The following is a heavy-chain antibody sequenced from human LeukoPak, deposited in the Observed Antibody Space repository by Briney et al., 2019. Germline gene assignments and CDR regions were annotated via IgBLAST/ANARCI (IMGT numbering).Heavy chain of an antibody. CDR1: GGSISSSSYY. CDR2: IYYSGST. Sequence: SETLSLTCTVSGGSISSSSYYWGWICQPPGKGLEWIGSIYYSGSTYYNPSLKSRVTISVDTSKNQFSLKLSSVTAADTAVYYCARAFPYYYDSSGVFDYWGQGTLVTVSS. CDR3: ARAFPYYYDSSGVFDY. J-gene: IGHJ4*02. D-gene: IGHD3-22*01. V-gene: IGHV4-39*07.